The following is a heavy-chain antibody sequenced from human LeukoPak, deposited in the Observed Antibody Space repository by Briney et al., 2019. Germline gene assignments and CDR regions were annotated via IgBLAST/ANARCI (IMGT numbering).Heavy chain of an antibody. CDR1: GFRVSDYY. J-gene: IGHJ4*02. Sequence: GGSLRLSCAASGFRVSDYYTTWIHQSPGKGLEWVAVVGNSDNHIDHADSVKGRFTISRDDARNLVYLQMTSLRVEDTAIYYCAREQWFRFDNWGQGALVTVSS. CDR2: VGNSDNHI. V-gene: IGHV3-11*01. D-gene: IGHD3-22*01. CDR3: AREQWFRFDN.